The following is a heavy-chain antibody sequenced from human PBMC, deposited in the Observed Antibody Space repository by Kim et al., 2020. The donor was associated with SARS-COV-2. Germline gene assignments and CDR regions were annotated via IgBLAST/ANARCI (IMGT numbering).Heavy chain of an antibody. CDR2: SDT. V-gene: IGHV5-51*01. CDR3: ARRGRGFDY. Sequence: SDTRYRPSFQGQVTISADKSISTAYLQWSSLKASDTAMYYCARRGRGFDYWGQGTLVTVSS. J-gene: IGHJ4*02. D-gene: IGHD2-15*01.